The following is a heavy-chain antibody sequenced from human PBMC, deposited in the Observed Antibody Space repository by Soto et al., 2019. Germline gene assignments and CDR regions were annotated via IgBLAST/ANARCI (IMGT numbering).Heavy chain of an antibody. J-gene: IGHJ5*02. Sequence: QVQLQESGPGLVKPSQTLSLTCTVSGDSISRGGYYWNWIRQHPRKGLEWIGYIYHSGSTNYNASLKSRVTISVDTSKNQLSLELSNVTSADTAVYYCARDGAGPYGLGWFDPWGQGILVTVSS. D-gene: IGHD2-21*01. CDR1: GDSISRGGYY. V-gene: IGHV4-31*03. CDR2: IYHSGST. CDR3: ARDGAGPYGLGWFDP.